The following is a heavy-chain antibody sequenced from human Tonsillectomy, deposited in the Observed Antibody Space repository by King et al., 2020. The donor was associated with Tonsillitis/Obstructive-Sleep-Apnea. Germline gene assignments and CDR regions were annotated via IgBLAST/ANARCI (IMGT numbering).Heavy chain of an antibody. CDR2: ISAYNGNR. Sequence: QLVQSGAEVKKPGASVKVYCKASGYTFTDYGVTWVRQAPGQGLEWMGWISAYNGNRNYAQKLQGRVTMTTDTPTRTAYMELSSLRSDDTAVYYCARGYYGSRTGKSMDVWGKGTTVTVSS. D-gene: IGHD3-10*01. J-gene: IGHJ6*03. V-gene: IGHV1-18*01. CDR1: GYTFTDYG. CDR3: ARGYYGSRTGKSMDV.